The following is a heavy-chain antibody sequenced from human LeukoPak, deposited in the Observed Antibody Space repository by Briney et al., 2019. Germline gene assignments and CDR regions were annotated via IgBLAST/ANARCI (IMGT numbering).Heavy chain of an antibody. Sequence: ASVKVSCKASGYSFTSYYMHWVRQAPGQGLEWMGIINLSGGSTSYAQKFQGRVTMTRDMSTSTVYMELSSLRSEDTAVYYCAREPKGIFAFDIWGQGTMVTVSS. CDR3: AREPKGIFAFDI. D-gene: IGHD3-3*01. J-gene: IGHJ3*02. CDR1: GYSFTSYY. V-gene: IGHV1-46*01. CDR2: INLSGGST.